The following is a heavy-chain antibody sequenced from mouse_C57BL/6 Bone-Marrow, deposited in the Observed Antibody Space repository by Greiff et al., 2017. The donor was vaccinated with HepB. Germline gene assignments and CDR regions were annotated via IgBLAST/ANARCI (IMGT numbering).Heavy chain of an antibody. Sequence: VQLQQSGPGLVKPSQSLSLTCSVTGYSITSGYYWNWIRQFPGNKLEWMGYISYDGSNNYNPSLKNRISITRDTSKNQFFLKLNSVTTEDTATYYCAREVSPYYYAMDYWGQGTSVTVSS. CDR1: GYSITSGYY. CDR3: AREVSPYYYAMDY. V-gene: IGHV3-6*01. J-gene: IGHJ4*01. CDR2: ISYDGSN.